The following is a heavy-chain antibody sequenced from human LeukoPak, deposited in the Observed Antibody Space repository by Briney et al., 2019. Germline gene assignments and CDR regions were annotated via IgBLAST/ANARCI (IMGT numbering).Heavy chain of an antibody. V-gene: IGHV1-2*02. D-gene: IGHD1-26*01. CDR2: INPNSGGT. J-gene: IGHJ4*02. CDR3: APSQSGSYSFDY. Sequence: ASVKVSCKASGYTFTSYGISWVRQAPGQGLEWMGWINPNSGGTNYAQKLQGRVTMTRDTSISTAYMELSRLRSDDTAVYYCAPSQSGSYSFDYWGQGTLVTVSS. CDR1: GYTFTSYG.